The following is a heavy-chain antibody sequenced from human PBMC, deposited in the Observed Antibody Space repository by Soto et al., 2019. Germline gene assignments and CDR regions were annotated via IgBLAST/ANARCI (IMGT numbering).Heavy chain of an antibody. J-gene: IGHJ6*02. CDR2: IIPIFGTA. V-gene: IGHV1-69*13. CDR1: GGTFSSYA. CDR3: ARAPPPRKKNYVMDV. Sequence: SVKVSCKASGGTFSSYAISWVRQAPGQGLEWMGGIIPIFGTANYAQKFQGRVTITADESTSTAYMELSSLRSEDTAVYYCARAPPPRKKNYVMDVWGQGTTVTVSS.